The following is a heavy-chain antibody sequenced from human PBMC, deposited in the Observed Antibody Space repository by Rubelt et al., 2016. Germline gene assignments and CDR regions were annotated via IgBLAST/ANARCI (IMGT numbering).Heavy chain of an antibody. CDR2: ISGWGGDT. CDR3: ARSAESLPSDF. J-gene: IGHJ4*02. CDR1: GFTFTTYG. V-gene: IGHV3-23*04. Sequence: EVLLVESGGGLVQPGGSLRLSCAASGFTFTTYGMSWVRQAPGKGLEWVSGISGWGGDTYYANSVQGRFTFSRDNSKNTLYLQMNSLRAEDTAVYFCARSAESLPSDFWGPGTLVTVSS.